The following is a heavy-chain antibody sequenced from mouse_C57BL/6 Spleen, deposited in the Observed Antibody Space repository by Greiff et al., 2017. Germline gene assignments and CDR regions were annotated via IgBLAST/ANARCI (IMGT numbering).Heavy chain of an antibody. CDR1: GSNIKDYY. CDR2: IDPEDGDT. D-gene: IGHD1-1*01. V-gene: IGHV14-2*01. J-gene: IGHJ4*01. CDR3: ASGSSYVAMDY. Sequence: EVMLVESGAELVKPGASVMLSCTASGSNIKDYYMHWVKQRPEQGLEWIGMIDPEDGDTKYATTFQGKPTITADTSSNTAYLQLSRLTSEDTAVYSCASGSSYVAMDYWGQGTSVTVSS.